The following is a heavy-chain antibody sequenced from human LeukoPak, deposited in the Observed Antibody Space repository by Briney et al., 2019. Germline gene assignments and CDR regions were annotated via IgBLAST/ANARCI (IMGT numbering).Heavy chain of an antibody. D-gene: IGHD6-6*01. CDR3: ARDYEGSSSFDY. V-gene: IGHV3-48*03. CDR2: ISSSGSTI. CDR1: GFTFSSYE. Sequence: GGSLRLSCAASGFTFSSYEMNWVRQAPGKGLEWVSYISSSGSTIYYADSVKGRFTISRDNAKNSLYLQMNSLRAEDTAVYYCARDYEGSSSFDYWGQGNLVTVSS. J-gene: IGHJ4*02.